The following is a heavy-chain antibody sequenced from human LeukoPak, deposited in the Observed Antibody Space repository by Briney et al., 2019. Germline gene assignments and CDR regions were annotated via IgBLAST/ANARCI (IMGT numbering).Heavy chain of an antibody. Sequence: SETLSLTCTVSGGSITSFYWSWIRQPPGKGLEWIGYIYYSGSTNYNPSLKSRVTISVDTSKNQFSLKLSSVTAADTAVYYCARWLQHEDYFDYWGQGTLVTVSS. CDR1: GGSITSFY. D-gene: IGHD5-24*01. CDR2: IYYSGST. J-gene: IGHJ4*02. V-gene: IGHV4-59*01. CDR3: ARWLQHEDYFDY.